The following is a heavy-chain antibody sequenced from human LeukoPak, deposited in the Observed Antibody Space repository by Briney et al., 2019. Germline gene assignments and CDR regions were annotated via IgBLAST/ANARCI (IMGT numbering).Heavy chain of an antibody. CDR3: ARAGYCSGGSCYDAFDI. V-gene: IGHV4-34*01. J-gene: IGHJ3*02. D-gene: IGHD2-15*01. Sequence: KPSETLSLTCAVYGGSFSGYYWSWIRQPPGKGLEWIGEINHSGSTNYNPSLKSRVTISVDTSKNQFSLKLSSVTAADTAVYYCARAGYCSGGSCYDAFDIWGQGTMVTVSS. CDR1: GGSFSGYY. CDR2: INHSGST.